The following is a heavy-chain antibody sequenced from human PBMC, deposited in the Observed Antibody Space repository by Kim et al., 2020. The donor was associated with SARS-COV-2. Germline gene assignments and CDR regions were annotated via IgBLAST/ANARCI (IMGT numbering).Heavy chain of an antibody. D-gene: IGHD6-6*01. V-gene: IGHV1-2*02. J-gene: IGHJ4*02. CDR2: INPNSGGT. Sequence: ASVKVSCKTSGYTFTANYLHWVRQAPGQGLEWLGWINPNSGGTNYAQKFRGRVIMTSQTSISTAYMELSRLRSDDTATYYCGRAEPYGSSSFFDYWGQGTLVTVSS. CDR3: GRAEPYGSSSFFDY. CDR1: GYTFTANY.